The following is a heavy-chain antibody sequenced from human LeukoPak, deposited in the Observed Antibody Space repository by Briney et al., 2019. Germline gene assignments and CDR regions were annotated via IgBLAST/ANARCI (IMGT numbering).Heavy chain of an antibody. CDR2: ISSSSSTI. Sequence: GGSLRLSCAASGFTFSSYSMNWVRQAPGKGLEWVSYISSSSSTIYYADSVKGRFTISRDNAKNSLYLQMNSLRAEDTAVYYCARDPDNYYDSSGSFDCWGQGTLVTVSS. V-gene: IGHV3-48*01. J-gene: IGHJ4*02. D-gene: IGHD3-22*01. CDR1: GFTFSSYS. CDR3: ARDPDNYYDSSGSFDC.